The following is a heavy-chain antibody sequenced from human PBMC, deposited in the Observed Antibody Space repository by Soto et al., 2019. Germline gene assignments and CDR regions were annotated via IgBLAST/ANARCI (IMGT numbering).Heavy chain of an antibody. CDR2: IKEDGSEK. J-gene: IGHJ4*02. D-gene: IGHD6-19*01. V-gene: IGHV3-7*01. Sequence: PGGSLRLSCAASGFTFSSYWMSWVRQAPGKGLEWVANIKEDGSEKFYLDSVKGRFTISRDNAKNSLYLQINSLRAEDTAVYYCARDNGWNYLIYWGQGTLVTVSS. CDR1: GFTFSSYW. CDR3: ARDNGWNYLIY.